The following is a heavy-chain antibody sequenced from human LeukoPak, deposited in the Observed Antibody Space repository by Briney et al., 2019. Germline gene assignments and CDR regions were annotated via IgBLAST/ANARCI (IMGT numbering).Heavy chain of an antibody. CDR2: ISISGSTI. CDR3: ARGASYSSSWLTYFDY. J-gene: IGHJ4*02. V-gene: IGHV3-11*01. CDR1: GFTFSDYY. D-gene: IGHD6-13*01. Sequence: GGSLRLSCAASGFTFSDYYMSWIRQAPGKGLEWVSYISISGSTIYYADSVKGRFTISRDNAKNSLYLQMNSLRAEDTAVYYCARGASYSSSWLTYFDYWGQGTLVTVSS.